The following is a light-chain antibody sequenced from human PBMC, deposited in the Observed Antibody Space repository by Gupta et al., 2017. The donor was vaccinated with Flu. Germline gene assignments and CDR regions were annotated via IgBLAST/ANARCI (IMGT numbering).Light chain of an antibody. V-gene: IGKV3-20*01. CDR2: GAS. J-gene: IGKJ2*01. CDR3: QQYGSSPGYT. CDR1: QSVSSHY. Sequence: EIVLTQSPGTLSLSPGERATLSCRASQSVSSHYLAWYQQKPGQAPRLLIYGASTRATGIPDRFSGSGSGTDFTLTISRLEPEDFAVYYCQQYGSSPGYTFGQGTKVEIK.